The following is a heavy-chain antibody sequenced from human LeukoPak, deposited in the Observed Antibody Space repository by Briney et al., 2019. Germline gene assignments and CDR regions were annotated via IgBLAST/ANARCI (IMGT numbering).Heavy chain of an antibody. J-gene: IGHJ4*02. D-gene: IGHD6-13*01. Sequence: SETLSLTCTVSGGSISTYYWGWIRQPPGKGLDWVAYFYSSGSTNYNPSLKSRVTISVDTSKNQFSLKLSSVTAADTAMYYCARITPGAAAYLDYWGQGTLVTVSS. CDR1: GGSISTYY. CDR2: FYSSGST. V-gene: IGHV4-59*01. CDR3: ARITPGAAAYLDY.